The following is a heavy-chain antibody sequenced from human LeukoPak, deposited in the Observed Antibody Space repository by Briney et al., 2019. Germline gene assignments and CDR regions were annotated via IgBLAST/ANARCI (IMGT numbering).Heavy chain of an antibody. Sequence: PGRSLRLSCAASGFTFSSYAMHWVRQAPGKGLEWVAVISYDGSNKYYADSVKGRFTISRDNSKNTLYLQMNSLRAEDTAVYYCAKDLRGSSWPDAFDIWGQGTMVTVSS. D-gene: IGHD6-13*01. CDR3: AKDLRGSSWPDAFDI. V-gene: IGHV3-30*04. CDR2: ISYDGSNK. CDR1: GFTFSSYA. J-gene: IGHJ3*02.